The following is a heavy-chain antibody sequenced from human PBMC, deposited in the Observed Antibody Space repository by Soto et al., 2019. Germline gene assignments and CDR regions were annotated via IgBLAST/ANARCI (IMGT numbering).Heavy chain of an antibody. V-gene: IGHV4-61*01. CDR1: GGSVSSGSYY. CDR2: IYYSGST. D-gene: IGHD1-7*01. J-gene: IGHJ4*02. Sequence: SETLSLTCTVSGGSVSSGSYYWSWIRQPPGRGLEWIGYIYYSGSTNYNPSLKSRVTISVDTSKNQFSLKLSSVTAADTAVYYCARASRSGTTRYFDYWGQGTLVTVS. CDR3: ARASRSGTTRYFDY.